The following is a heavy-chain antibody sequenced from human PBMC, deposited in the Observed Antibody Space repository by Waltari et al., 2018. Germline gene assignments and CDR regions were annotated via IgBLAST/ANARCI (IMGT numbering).Heavy chain of an antibody. Sequence: QVQLQQWGAGLLKPSETLSLTCAVYGGSFSGYYWSWIRQPPGKGLEWIGEINHSGSTNDNPSLKSRVTRSVDTSKNQFSLKLSSVTAADTAVYYCARGRIVVVVAATSSYFQHWGQGTLVTVSS. CDR2: INHSGST. V-gene: IGHV4-34*01. CDR3: ARGRIVVVVAATSSYFQH. J-gene: IGHJ1*01. D-gene: IGHD2-15*01. CDR1: GGSFSGYY.